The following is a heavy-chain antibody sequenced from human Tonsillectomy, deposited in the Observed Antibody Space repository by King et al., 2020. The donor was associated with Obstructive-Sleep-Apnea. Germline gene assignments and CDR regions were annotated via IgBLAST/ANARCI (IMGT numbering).Heavy chain of an antibody. Sequence: VQLVESGGGVVQPGRSLRLSCAASGFTFSRYGMHWVRQAPGKGLEGVALIQYDGRNKYYSDAVKGGYTISRDNSKNTLYLQMNSLRAEDTAVYYCANDELERIYYYNVMDVWGQGPTVTVSS. CDR2: IQYDGRNK. D-gene: IGHD1-1*01. CDR3: ANDELERIYYYNVMDV. V-gene: IGHV3-30*02. CDR1: GFTFSRYG. J-gene: IGHJ6*02.